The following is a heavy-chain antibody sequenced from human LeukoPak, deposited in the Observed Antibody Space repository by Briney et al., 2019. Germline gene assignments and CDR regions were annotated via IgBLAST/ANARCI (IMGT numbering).Heavy chain of an antibody. CDR1: GGSFSGYY. J-gene: IGHJ4*02. V-gene: IGHV4-34*01. CDR2: INHSGST. CDR3: ARDLGGTVTNFDY. D-gene: IGHD4-11*01. Sequence: SETLSLTCAVYGGSFSGYYWSWIRQPPGKGLEWIGEINHSGSTYYNPSLKSRVTISVDTSKNQFSLKLSSVTAADTAVYYCARDLGGTVTNFDYWGQGTLVTVSS.